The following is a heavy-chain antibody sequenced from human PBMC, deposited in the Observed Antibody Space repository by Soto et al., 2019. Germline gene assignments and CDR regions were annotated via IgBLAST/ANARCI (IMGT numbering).Heavy chain of an antibody. CDR2: ISGSGGST. Sequence: PGGSLRLSCAASGFTFSSYAMSWVRQAPGKGLEWVSAISGSGGSTYYADSVKGRFTISRDNSKNTLYLQMNSLRAEDTVVYYCAKEGYCSGGSCHSYYYYMDVWGKGTTVSVCS. CDR3: AKEGYCSGGSCHSYYYYMDV. J-gene: IGHJ6*03. D-gene: IGHD2-15*01. V-gene: IGHV3-23*01. CDR1: GFTFSSYA.